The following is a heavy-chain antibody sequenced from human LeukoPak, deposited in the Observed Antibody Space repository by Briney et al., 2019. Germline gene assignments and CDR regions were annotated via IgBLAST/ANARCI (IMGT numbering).Heavy chain of an antibody. CDR1: GFTVSSNY. D-gene: IGHD6-13*01. CDR2: IYSGGST. CDR3: ARAGSIIAAAGDYFDY. V-gene: IGHV3-66*02. Sequence: GGSLRLSCAASGFTVSSNYMSWVRQAPGKGLEWVSVIYSGGSTYYADSVKGRFTISRDNSKNTLYLQMNSLRAEDTAVYYCARAGSIIAAAGDYFDYWGQGTLVTVSS. J-gene: IGHJ4*02.